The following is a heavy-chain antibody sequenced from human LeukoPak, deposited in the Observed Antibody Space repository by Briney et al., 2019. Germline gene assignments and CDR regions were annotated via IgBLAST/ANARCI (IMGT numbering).Heavy chain of an antibody. J-gene: IGHJ4*02. CDR1: GYSFTSYW. D-gene: IGHD2-15*01. CDR2: IYPGDSDT. Sequence: GESLKISCKGSGYSFTSYWIGWVRQMPGKGLEWMGIIYPGDSDTRYSPSFQGQVTISADKSISTAYLQWSSPKASDTAMYYCARPYCSGGSCYSGYFDYWGQGTLVTVSS. CDR3: ARPYCSGGSCYSGYFDY. V-gene: IGHV5-51*01.